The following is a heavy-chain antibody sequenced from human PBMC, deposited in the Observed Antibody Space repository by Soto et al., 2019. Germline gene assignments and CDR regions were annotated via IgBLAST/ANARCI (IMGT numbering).Heavy chain of an antibody. D-gene: IGHD6-19*01. J-gene: IGHJ4*02. V-gene: IGHV4-59*01. CDR1: GGSISSYY. Sequence: SETLSLTCTVSGGSISSYYWSWIRQPPGKGLEWIGYIYYSGSTNYNPSLKSRVTISVDTSKNQFSLKLSSVTAADTAVYYCARARLGWQWPFSAFDYWGQGTLVTVSS. CDR2: IYYSGST. CDR3: ARARLGWQWPFSAFDY.